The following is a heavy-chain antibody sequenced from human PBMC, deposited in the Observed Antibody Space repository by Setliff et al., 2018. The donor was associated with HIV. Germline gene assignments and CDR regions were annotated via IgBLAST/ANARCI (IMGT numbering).Heavy chain of an antibody. Sequence: PSETLSLTCTVSGGSISSGGYYWSWIRQHPGKGREGIGFIYYSGSTYHNPSLKSRVTISVDTSKNQFSLKLNSVTAADTAVYYCASAKSLVRGVNYFDYWGQGTLVTVSS. CDR1: GGSISSGGYY. D-gene: IGHD3-10*01. CDR2: IYYSGST. V-gene: IGHV4-31*03. CDR3: ASAKSLVRGVNYFDY. J-gene: IGHJ4*02.